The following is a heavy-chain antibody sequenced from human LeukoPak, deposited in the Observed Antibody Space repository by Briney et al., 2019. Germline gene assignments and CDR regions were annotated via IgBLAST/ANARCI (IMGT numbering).Heavy chain of an antibody. Sequence: GGSLRLSCAASGFTFSSYEMNWVRQAPGKGLEWVSYISSSGSTIYYADSVKGRFTISRDNFKNTLYLQMNSLRAEDTAVYYCAKVLQMVREVTPFDYWGQGTLVTVSS. CDR2: ISSSGSTI. D-gene: IGHD3-10*01. CDR1: GFTFSSYE. CDR3: AKVLQMVREVTPFDY. J-gene: IGHJ4*02. V-gene: IGHV3-48*03.